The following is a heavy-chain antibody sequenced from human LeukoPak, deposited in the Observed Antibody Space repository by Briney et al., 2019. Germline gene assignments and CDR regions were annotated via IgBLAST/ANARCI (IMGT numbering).Heavy chain of an antibody. CDR3: VKDFGRIRGTPGS. Sequence: GGSLRLSCSASGFVFTIYTMYWVRQAPGKGPEYVSTISGSGNGFSIYYADSVKGRFTISRDDSKSILYLQMNGLRSEDTAVYYCVKDFGRIRGTPGSWGQGTLVTVSS. D-gene: IGHD1-26*01. CDR2: ISGSGNGFSI. CDR1: GFVFTIYT. V-gene: IGHV3-64D*06. J-gene: IGHJ5*02.